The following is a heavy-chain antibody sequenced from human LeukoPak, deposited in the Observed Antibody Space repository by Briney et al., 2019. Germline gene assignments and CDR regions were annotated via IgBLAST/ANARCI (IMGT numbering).Heavy chain of an antibody. J-gene: IGHJ4*02. CDR3: ARGHYDYVWGSYREFDY. CDR1: GFTFSSYS. CDR2: ISSSSSYI. D-gene: IGHD3-16*02. Sequence: PGGSLRLSCAASGFTFSSYSMNWVRQAPGKGLEWVSSISSSSSYIYYADSVRGRFTISRDNAKNSLYLQMNSLRAEDTAVYYCARGHYDYVWGSYREFDYWGQGTLVTVSS. V-gene: IGHV3-21*01.